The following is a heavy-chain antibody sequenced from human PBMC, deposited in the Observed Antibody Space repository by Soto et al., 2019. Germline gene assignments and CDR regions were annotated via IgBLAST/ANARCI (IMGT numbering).Heavy chain of an antibody. D-gene: IGHD3-22*01. Sequence: ASVKVSCKASGGTFSSYAISWVRQAPGQGLEWMGGIIPIFGTANYAQKFQGRVTITADESTSTAYMELSSLGSEDTAVYYCARRRHYYDSSGYSSRGAPVTFDLWGRGTLVTVSS. CDR3: ARRRHYYDSSGYSSRGAPVTFDL. J-gene: IGHJ2*01. CDR1: GGTFSSYA. CDR2: IIPIFGTA. V-gene: IGHV1-69*13.